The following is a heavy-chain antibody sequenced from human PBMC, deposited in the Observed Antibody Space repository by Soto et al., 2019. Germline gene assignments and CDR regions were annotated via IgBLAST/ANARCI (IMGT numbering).Heavy chain of an antibody. CDR1: GFTFSNYW. J-gene: IGHJ4*02. Sequence: GGSLRLSCTASGFTFSNYWMHWVRQDPEKGLVWVSHINTEGSSSSHADSVKGRFTISRANAKNTLYLQMNSLRVEGTAVYYCATGYGSSRYFFHNWGQGTLVTVSS. V-gene: IGHV3-74*01. CDR2: INTEGSSS. CDR3: ATGYGSSRYFFHN. D-gene: IGHD6-13*01.